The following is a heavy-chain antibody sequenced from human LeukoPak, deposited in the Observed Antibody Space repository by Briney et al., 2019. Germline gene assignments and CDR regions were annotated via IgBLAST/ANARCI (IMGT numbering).Heavy chain of an antibody. Sequence: GGSLRLSCAASGFTFSSYGMHWVRQAPGKGLEWVAFIRYDGSNKYYADSVKGRFTISRDNSKNTLYLQMNSLRAEDTAVYYCAKDDRACSGWYNYWGQGTLVTVSS. CDR3: AKDDRACSGWYNY. J-gene: IGHJ4*02. CDR1: GFTFSSYG. D-gene: IGHD6-19*01. V-gene: IGHV3-30*02. CDR2: IRYDGSNK.